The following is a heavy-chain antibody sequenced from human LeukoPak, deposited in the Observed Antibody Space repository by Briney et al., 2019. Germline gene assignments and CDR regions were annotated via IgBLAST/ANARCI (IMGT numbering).Heavy chain of an antibody. D-gene: IGHD1-7*01. CDR1: GFTFSSYA. V-gene: IGHV3-30*04. CDR3: ARGNGNYRYYFDY. Sequence: GGSLRLSCAASGFTFSSYAMHWVRQAPGKGLEWVAVISYDGSNKYYADSVKGRFTISRDNSKNTLYLQMNSLGAEDTAVYYCARGNGNYRYYFDYWGQGTLVTVSS. CDR2: ISYDGSNK. J-gene: IGHJ4*02.